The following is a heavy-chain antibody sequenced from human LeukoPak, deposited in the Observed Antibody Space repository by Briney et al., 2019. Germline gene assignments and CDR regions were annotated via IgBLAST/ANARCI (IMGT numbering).Heavy chain of an antibody. D-gene: IGHD2-2*01. J-gene: IGHJ6*03. CDR1: GYPFSTYW. CDR3: ARVRLGYCSSTSCYGYYMDV. Sequence: ASVKVSCKASGYPFSTYWLHWVRQAPGQGLEWMGFVNPNDGARIYAQKFQGRITMTRDTSTNTVFLELSSLRSEDTAVYYCARVRLGYCSSTSCYGYYMDVWGEGTTVTVSS. CDR2: VNPNDGAR. V-gene: IGHV1-46*01.